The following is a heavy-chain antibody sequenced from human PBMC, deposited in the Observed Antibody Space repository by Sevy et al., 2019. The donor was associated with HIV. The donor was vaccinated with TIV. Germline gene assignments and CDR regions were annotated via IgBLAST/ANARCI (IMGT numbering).Heavy chain of an antibody. D-gene: IGHD1-26*01. V-gene: IGHV3-30-3*01. CDR3: ARERPGELRIFDY. CDR1: GFTISSYA. J-gene: IGHJ4*02. Sequence: GGSLRLSCAASGFTISSYAMHWVRQAPGKGLEWVAVISYDGSNKYYADSVKGRFTISRDNSKNTLYLQMNSLRAEDTAVYYCARERPGELRIFDYWGQGTLVTVSS. CDR2: ISYDGSNK.